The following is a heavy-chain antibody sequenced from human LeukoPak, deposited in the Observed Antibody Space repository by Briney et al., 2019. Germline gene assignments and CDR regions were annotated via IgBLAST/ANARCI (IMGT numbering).Heavy chain of an antibody. CDR2: MNPNSGAT. CDR1: GFTFIGYY. J-gene: IGHJ3*02. CDR3: ATSTKYSRSWGAFDI. D-gene: IGHD1-26*01. Sequence: GASVKVSCKASGFTFIGYYMHWVRQAPGQGLEWMGWMNPNSGATNYAQNFQGRVTMTRDTSINTAYMEVSGLTSDDTAVYYCATSTKYSRSWGAFDIWGQGTMVTVSS. V-gene: IGHV1-2*02.